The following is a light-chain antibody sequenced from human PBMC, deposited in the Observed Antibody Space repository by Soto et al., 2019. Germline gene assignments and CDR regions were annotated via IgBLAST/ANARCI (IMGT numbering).Light chain of an antibody. CDR1: QGISNY. CDR2: ATS. J-gene: IGKJ3*01. V-gene: IGKV1-27*01. CDR3: QKYNSAPEA. Sequence: DIQMTQSPSSLSASIGDRVTITCRASQGISNYLAWHQQKPGKAPEVLIYATSTLHSGVPSRFSGSRSGTDFTLTISSLQPEDVATYYCQKYNSAPEAFGPGTKVVTK.